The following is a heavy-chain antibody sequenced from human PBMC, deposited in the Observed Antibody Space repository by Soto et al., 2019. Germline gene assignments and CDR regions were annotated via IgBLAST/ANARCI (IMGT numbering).Heavy chain of an antibody. CDR3: AKGAVVRGVIREGPFDY. V-gene: IGHV3-23*01. CDR1: GFTFSSYA. J-gene: IGHJ4*02. Sequence: GGSLRLSCAASGFTFSSYAMSWVRQAPGKGLEWVSAISGSGGSTYYADSVKGRFTISRDNSKNTLYLQMNSLRAEDTAVYYCAKGAVVRGVIREGPFDYWGQGTLVTVSS. D-gene: IGHD3-10*01. CDR2: ISGSGGST.